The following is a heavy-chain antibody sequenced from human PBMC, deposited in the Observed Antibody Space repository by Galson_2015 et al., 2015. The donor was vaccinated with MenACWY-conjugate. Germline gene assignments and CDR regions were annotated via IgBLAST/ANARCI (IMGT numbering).Heavy chain of an antibody. J-gene: IGHJ4*02. CDR1: EFSFSRDS. Sequence: SLRLSCAASEFSFSRDSMNWVRQAPGKGLEWVSDITSSSSTIYYADTVRSRFTISSANAKNSLHLRMISLKAEDTGVYYCARVEVGECVSAEDYWGRGTLVTVSS. CDR3: ARVEVGECVSAEDY. CDR2: ITSSSSTI. D-gene: IGHD2-15*01. V-gene: IGHV3-48*04.